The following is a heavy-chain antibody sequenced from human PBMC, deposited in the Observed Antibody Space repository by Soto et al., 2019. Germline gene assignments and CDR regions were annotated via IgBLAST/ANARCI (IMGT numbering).Heavy chain of an antibody. Sequence: SETLSLTCTVSGGSVSSGSYYWSWIRQPPGKGLECVGYIYYSGSTNYNPSLKSRVTISVDTSKNQFSLKLSSVTAADTAVYYCARVTSSWGLVSYFNLWGQGTPVPVSS. CDR1: GGSVSSGSYY. J-gene: IGHJ4*02. CDR3: ARVTSSWGLVSYFNL. V-gene: IGHV4-61*01. D-gene: IGHD6-13*01. CDR2: IYYSGST.